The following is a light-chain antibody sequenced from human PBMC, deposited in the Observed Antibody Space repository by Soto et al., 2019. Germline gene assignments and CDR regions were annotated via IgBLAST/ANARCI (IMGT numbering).Light chain of an antibody. CDR3: CSYAGSYWV. J-gene: IGLJ3*02. CDR2: DVN. V-gene: IGLV2-11*01. CDR1: NSDLGGYNY. Sequence: QSALTQPRSVSGSPGQSVTISCTGSNSDLGGYNYVSWYQQHPGKAPKLMIHDVNKRPSGVPDRFSGSKSGNTASLTISGLQAEDEADYYCCSYAGSYWVFGGGTKVTV.